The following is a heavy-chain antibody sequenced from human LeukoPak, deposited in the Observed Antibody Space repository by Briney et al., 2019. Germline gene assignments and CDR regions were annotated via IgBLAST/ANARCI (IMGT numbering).Heavy chain of an antibody. CDR3: ARSRGISWYYYYMDV. Sequence: SETLSLTCAVYGGSFSGYYWSWIRQPPGKGLEWIGEINHGGSTNYNPSLKSRVTISVDTSKNQFSLKLSSVTAADTAVYYCARSRGISWYYYYMDVWGKGTTVTVSS. D-gene: IGHD2-15*01. CDR2: INHGGST. V-gene: IGHV4-34*01. J-gene: IGHJ6*03. CDR1: GGSFSGYY.